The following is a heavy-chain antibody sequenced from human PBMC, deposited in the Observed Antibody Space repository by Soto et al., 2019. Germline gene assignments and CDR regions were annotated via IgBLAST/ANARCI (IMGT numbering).Heavy chain of an antibody. CDR2: MNPNSGNT. CDR3: ARGYCSGGSCYFDP. D-gene: IGHD2-15*01. V-gene: IGHV1-8*01. CDR1: GYTFTSYD. J-gene: IGHJ5*02. Sequence: ASVKVSCKASGYTFTSYDINWVRQATGQGLEWMGWMNPNSGNTGYAQKFQGRVTMTRNTSISTAYMELSSLRSEDTAVYYCARGYCSGGSCYFDPWGQGTLVTVSS.